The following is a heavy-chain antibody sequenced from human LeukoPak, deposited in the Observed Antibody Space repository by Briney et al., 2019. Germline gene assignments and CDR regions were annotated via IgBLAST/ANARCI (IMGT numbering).Heavy chain of an antibody. J-gene: IGHJ4*02. V-gene: IGHV3-48*01. CDR2: INAASDAT. Sequence: KAGGSLRLSCAASGFKFDTYSMNWVRQAPGKGLEWLSYINAASDATFYADSVKGRFTISRDNAKNSLYLQMNSLRAEDTALYYCARDSSDNYTIDYWGQGTLVTVSS. CDR1: GFKFDTYS. CDR3: ARDSSDNYTIDY. D-gene: IGHD4-11*01.